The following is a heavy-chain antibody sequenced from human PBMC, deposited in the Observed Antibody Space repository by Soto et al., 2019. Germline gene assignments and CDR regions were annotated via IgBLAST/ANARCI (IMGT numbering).Heavy chain of an antibody. V-gene: IGHV6-1*01. CDR1: GDSVSSNTAA. CDR3: ARGVAGSGFDL. Sequence: SQTLSLTCAISGDSVSSNTAAWNWIRSSPSRGLEWLGRTYYRSNWRHDYAVSVKSRITDNPDTSKNHFSLQLNSVTPDDTAVYYCARGVAGSGFDLWGQGTPVTVSS. D-gene: IGHD6-19*01. J-gene: IGHJ4*02. CDR2: TYYRSNWRH.